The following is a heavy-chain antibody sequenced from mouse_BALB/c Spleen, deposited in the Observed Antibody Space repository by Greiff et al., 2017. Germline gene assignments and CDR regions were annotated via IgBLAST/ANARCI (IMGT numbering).Heavy chain of an antibody. V-gene: IGHV5-6-3*01. J-gene: IGHJ4*01. Sequence: EVQVVESGGGLVQPGGSLKLSCAASGFTFSSYGMSWVRQTPDKRLELVATINSNGGSTYYPDSVKGRFTISRDNAKNTLYLQMSSLKSEDTAMYYCARATYFYAMDYWGQGTSVTVSS. CDR1: GFTFSSYG. CDR3: ARATYFYAMDY. CDR2: INSNGGST.